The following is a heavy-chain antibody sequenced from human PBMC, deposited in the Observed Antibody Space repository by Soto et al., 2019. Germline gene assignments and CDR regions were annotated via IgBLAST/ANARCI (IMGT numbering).Heavy chain of an antibody. V-gene: IGHV1-69*13. CDR3: ARDPPYCSGGSCYFDY. Sequence: SVKVSCKASGGTFSSYAISWVRQAPGHGLEWMGGIIPIFGTANYAQKFQGRVTITADESTSTAYMELSSLRSEDTAVYYCARDPPYCSGGSCYFDYWGQGTLVTVSS. CDR2: IIPIFGTA. J-gene: IGHJ4*02. D-gene: IGHD2-15*01. CDR1: GGTFSSYA.